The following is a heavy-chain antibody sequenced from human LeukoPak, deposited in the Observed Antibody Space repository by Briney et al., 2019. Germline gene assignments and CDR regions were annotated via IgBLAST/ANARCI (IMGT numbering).Heavy chain of an antibody. J-gene: IGHJ5*02. V-gene: IGHV1-18*01. D-gene: IGHD6-19*01. CDR3: ARAKRIAVAGINWFDP. CDR1: GYTFTSYG. Sequence: GASVKVSCKASGYTFTSYGISWVRQAPGQGLEWMGWISTYNGNTNYAQKLQGRVTMTTDTSTSTAYMELRSLRSDDTAVYYCARAKRIAVAGINWFDPWGQGTLVTVSS. CDR2: ISTYNGNT.